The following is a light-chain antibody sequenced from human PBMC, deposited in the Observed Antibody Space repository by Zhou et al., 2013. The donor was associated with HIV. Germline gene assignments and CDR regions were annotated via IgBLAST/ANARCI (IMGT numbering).Light chain of an antibody. CDR1: QSVTSS. CDR2: TAS. J-gene: IGKJ5*01. Sequence: DIQMTQSPSSLSASIGDSVTITCRASQSVTSSLNWYQQKPGQAPRVVIFTASTLQSGVPSRFSGSGSGTDFTLTISCLQSEDFATYYCQQYYSYPLTFGQGTRLEIK. V-gene: IGKV1-39*01. CDR3: QQYYSYPLT.